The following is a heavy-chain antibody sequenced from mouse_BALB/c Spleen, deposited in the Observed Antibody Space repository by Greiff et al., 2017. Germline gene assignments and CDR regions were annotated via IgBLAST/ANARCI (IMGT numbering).Heavy chain of an antibody. D-gene: IGHD2-2*01. V-gene: IGHV4-1*02. CDR3: ARVYYGYDVCYAMDY. Sequence: EVKLMESGGGLVQPGGSLKLSCAASGFDFSRYWMSWVRQAPGKGLEWIGEINPDSSTINYTPSLKDKFIISRDNAKNTLYLQMSKVRSEDTALYYCARVYYGYDVCYAMDYWGQGTSVTVSS. CDR2: INPDSSTI. CDR1: GFDFSRYW. J-gene: IGHJ4*01.